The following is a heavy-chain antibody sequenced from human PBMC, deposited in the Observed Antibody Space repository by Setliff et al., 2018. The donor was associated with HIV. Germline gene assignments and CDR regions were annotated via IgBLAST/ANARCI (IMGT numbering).Heavy chain of an antibody. Sequence: PSETLSLTCAVYGRSFSGHYWSWIRQTPGKGLEWIGDISHSGSTNYNPSLKSRVTISVDTSKNQFSLRLTSVTAADTAVYFCARGSRSPLVNKFRVTPAFDYWGQGTLVTVSS. D-gene: IGHD2-21*02. CDR3: ARGSRSPLVNKFRVTPAFDY. V-gene: IGHV4-34*01. J-gene: IGHJ4*01. CDR1: GRSFSGHY. CDR2: ISHSGST.